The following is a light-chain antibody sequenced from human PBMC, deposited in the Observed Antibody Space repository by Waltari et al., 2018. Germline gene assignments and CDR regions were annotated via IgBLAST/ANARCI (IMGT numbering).Light chain of an antibody. J-gene: IGKJ1*01. V-gene: IGKV1-5*03. CDR2: KGS. CDR3: KQYKGYSPVT. Sequence: DIQITQSPSTLSASVGDRVTITCRASQGISSWLAWYQPKPGKAPKLLIYKGSSLESGVPARFSGSRYGTEFTLTISSLQPDDFATYYCKQYKGYSPVTFGQGTEVEIK. CDR1: QGISSW.